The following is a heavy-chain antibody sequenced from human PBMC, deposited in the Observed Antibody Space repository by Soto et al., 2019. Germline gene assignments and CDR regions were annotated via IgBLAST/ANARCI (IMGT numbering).Heavy chain of an antibody. V-gene: IGHV4-30-2*01. CDR2: IYHSGST. Sequence: SETLSLTCAVSGGSISSGGYSWSWIRQPPGKGLEWIGYIYHSGSTYYNPSLKSRVTISVDRSKNQFSLKLSSVTAADTAVYYCARGVTMVRGVIHTPYFDYWGQGTLVTVS. J-gene: IGHJ4*02. D-gene: IGHD3-10*01. CDR1: GGSISSGGYS. CDR3: ARGVTMVRGVIHTPYFDY.